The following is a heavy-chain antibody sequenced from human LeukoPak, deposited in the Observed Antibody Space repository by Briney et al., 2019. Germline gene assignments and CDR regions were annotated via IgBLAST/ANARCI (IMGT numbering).Heavy chain of an antibody. CDR1: GYTFTSYG. Sequence: GASVKVSCKASGYTFTSYGISWVRQAPGQGLEWMGWISAYNGNTNYAQKLQGRVTMTTDTSTSTAYMELRSLRSDDTAVYYCARGYREPGIIPTTDTGYFQHWGQGTLVIVSS. J-gene: IGHJ1*01. D-gene: IGHD3-3*01. CDR2: ISAYNGNT. V-gene: IGHV1-18*01. CDR3: ARGYREPGIIPTTDTGYFQH.